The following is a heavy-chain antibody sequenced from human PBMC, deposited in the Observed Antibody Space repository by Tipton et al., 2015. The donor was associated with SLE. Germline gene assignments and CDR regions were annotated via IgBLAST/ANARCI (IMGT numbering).Heavy chain of an antibody. D-gene: IGHD6-6*01. Sequence: QVQLVQSGGGLVQPGGSLRLSCAASGFTFSSFWMSWVRQAPGKGLEWVAVISYDGSNKYYADSVKGRFTISRDNSKNTLYLQMNSLRAEDTAVYYCARGSIAARRGYFQHWGQGTLVTVSS. J-gene: IGHJ1*01. CDR1: GFTFSSFW. CDR3: ARGSIAARRGYFQH. V-gene: IGHV3-30-3*01. CDR2: ISYDGSNK.